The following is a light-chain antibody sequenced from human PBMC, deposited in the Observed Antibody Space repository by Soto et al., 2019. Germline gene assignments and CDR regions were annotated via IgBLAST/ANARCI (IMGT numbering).Light chain of an antibody. Sequence: DIQMTQSPSTLSGSVGDRVTITCRASQTNSSWLAWYQQKPGKAPKLLIYQASTLKSGVPSRFSGSGSGTEFILTISSLQPDDFATYYCQHYNSYSEAFGQGTKVELK. V-gene: IGKV1-5*03. CDR1: QTNSSW. CDR3: QHYNSYSEA. CDR2: QAS. J-gene: IGKJ1*01.